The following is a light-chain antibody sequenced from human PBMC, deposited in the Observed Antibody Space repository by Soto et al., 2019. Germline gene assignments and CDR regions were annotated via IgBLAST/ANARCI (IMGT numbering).Light chain of an antibody. CDR2: DAS. J-gene: IGKJ1*01. CDR1: QSISSW. Sequence: DIQLTQSPSTLSASVGDRVTITCRASQSISSWLAWYQQKPGKAPKLLIYDASSLESGVPSRFSGRASGTQLTLKIRSTHTDVFQTHYPQRYNSYPGTSVHGSKV. V-gene: IGKV1-5*01. CDR3: QRYNSYPGT.